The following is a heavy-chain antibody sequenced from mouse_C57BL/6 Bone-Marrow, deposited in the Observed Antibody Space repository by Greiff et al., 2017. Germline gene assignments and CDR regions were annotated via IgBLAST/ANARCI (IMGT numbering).Heavy chain of an antibody. J-gene: IGHJ1*03. Sequence: EVKVVESGGDLVKPGGSLKLSCAASGFTFSSYGMSWVRPTPDKRLEWVATISSGGSYTYYPDSVKVRFTISRDNAKNTLYRQMSSLKSEDTAMYYCARRGTSWYFDVWGTGTTVTVSS. V-gene: IGHV5-6*02. CDR2: ISSGGSYT. CDR3: ARRGTSWYFDV. D-gene: IGHD3-3*01. CDR1: GFTFSSYG.